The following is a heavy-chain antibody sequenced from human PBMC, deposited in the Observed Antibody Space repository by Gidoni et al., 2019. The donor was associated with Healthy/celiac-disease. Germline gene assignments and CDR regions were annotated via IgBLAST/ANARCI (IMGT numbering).Heavy chain of an antibody. CDR2: IYYSGST. J-gene: IGHJ3*02. Sequence: QLQLQESGPGLVKPSETLSLTCTVSGGSISSSSYYWGWIRQPPGKGLEWIGSIYYSGSTYYNPSLKSRVTISVDTSKNQFSLKLSSVTAADTAVYYCANHDYGDYGPLFDIWGQGTMVTVSS. CDR3: ANHDYGDYGPLFDI. D-gene: IGHD4-17*01. CDR1: GGSISSSSYY. V-gene: IGHV4-39*01.